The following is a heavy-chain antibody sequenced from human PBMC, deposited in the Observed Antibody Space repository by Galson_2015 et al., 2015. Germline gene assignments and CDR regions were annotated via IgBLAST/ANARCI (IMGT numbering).Heavy chain of an antibody. CDR3: VKDVYCIRSDCFQAFDI. Sequence: SLRLSCAASGFTFSTHAMHWVRQAPGKGPEYASMTSSDGGSTYYADSVKGRFTISRDNSKNMLYLQMSSLRVEDTAVYYCVKDVYCIRSDCFQAFDIWGRGTMVTVSS. V-gene: IGHV3-64D*06. D-gene: IGHD2-2*01. J-gene: IGHJ3*02. CDR2: TSSDGGST. CDR1: GFTFSTHA.